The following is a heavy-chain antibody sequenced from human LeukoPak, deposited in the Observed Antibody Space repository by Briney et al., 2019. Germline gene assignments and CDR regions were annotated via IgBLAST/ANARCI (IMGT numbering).Heavy chain of an antibody. CDR2: IDGSGGST. CDR1: GFTFSSFA. Sequence: GGSLRLSCVASGFTFSSFAMSWFRQAPGRGLEWVSAIDGSGGSTYYADSVKGRFTISRDNPKNTLYLQMNSPRAEDTAIYYCAKDRRLPWDYFDSWGQGTLVTVSS. CDR3: AKDRRLPWDYFDS. V-gene: IGHV3-23*01. D-gene: IGHD5-12*01. J-gene: IGHJ4*02.